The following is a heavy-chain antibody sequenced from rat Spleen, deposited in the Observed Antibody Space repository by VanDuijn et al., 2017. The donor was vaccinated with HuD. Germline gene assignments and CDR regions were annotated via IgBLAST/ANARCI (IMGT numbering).Heavy chain of an antibody. CDR2: IWGDGST. CDR1: GFSLTSYH. D-gene: IGHD1-1*01. Sequence: QVQLKESGPGLVQPSQTLSLACTVSGFSLTSYHVHWVRQPPGKGLEWMGVIWGDGSTAYNSALKSRLSISRDTSKSQVFLKMSNLKTEDTATYYCARALLLQSPYWYFDFWGPGTMVTVSS. CDR3: ARALLLQSPYWYFDF. J-gene: IGHJ1*01. V-gene: IGHV2-32*01.